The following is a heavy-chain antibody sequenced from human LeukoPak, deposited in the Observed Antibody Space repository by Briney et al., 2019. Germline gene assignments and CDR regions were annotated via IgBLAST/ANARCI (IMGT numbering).Heavy chain of an antibody. CDR1: GGSISSGGYY. V-gene: IGHV4-31*03. CDR2: IYYSGST. Sequence: SETLSLTCTVSGGSISSGGYYWSWIRQHPGRGLEWIGYIYYSGSTYYNPSLKSRVTISVDTSKNQFSLKLSSVTAADTAVHYCARVNSYGQMPYFDYWGQGTLVTVSS. CDR3: ARVNSYGQMPYFDY. D-gene: IGHD5-18*01. J-gene: IGHJ4*02.